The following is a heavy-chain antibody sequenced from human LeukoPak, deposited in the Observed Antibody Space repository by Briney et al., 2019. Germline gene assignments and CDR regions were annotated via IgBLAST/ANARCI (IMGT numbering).Heavy chain of an antibody. V-gene: IGHV3-33*01. D-gene: IGHD6-19*01. J-gene: IGHJ6*02. CDR3: ARAVAGIMNYYYYGMGV. Sequence: AGGSLRLSCAASGFTFSSYGMHWVRQAPGKGLEWVAVIWYDGSNKYYADSVKGRFTISRDNSKNTLYLQMNSLRAEDTAVYYCARAVAGIMNYYYYGMGVWGQGTTVTVSS. CDR1: GFTFSSYG. CDR2: IWYDGSNK.